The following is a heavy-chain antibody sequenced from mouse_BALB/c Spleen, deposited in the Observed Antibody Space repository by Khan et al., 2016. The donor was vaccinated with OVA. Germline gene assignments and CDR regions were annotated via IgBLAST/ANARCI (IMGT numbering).Heavy chain of an antibody. CDR1: GYTFTHYA. Sequence: QVRLQQSGAELVRPGVSVKISCKGSGYTFTHYAMHWVKQSHAKSLEWIGVISTYYGDASYNQKFKGKATMTVDKSSSTAYMELARLTSEDSAIYFCARAYGSSYRYFDVWGAGTTVTVSS. CDR3: ARAYGSSYRYFDV. D-gene: IGHD1-1*01. CDR2: ISTYYGDA. J-gene: IGHJ1*01. V-gene: IGHV1S137*01.